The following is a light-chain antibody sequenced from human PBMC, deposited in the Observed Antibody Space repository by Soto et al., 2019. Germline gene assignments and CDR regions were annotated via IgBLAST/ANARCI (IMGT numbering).Light chain of an antibody. CDR1: SSDVGGYNY. J-gene: IGLJ2*01. Sequence: QSALTQPASVSGSPGQSITISCTGTSSDVGGYNYVSWYQQHPGKAPNLIIFDVSNRPSGVSNRFSGSKSGNAASLTISGLQAEDDADYYFSSYTCSNSPVVFGGGTKLTVL. V-gene: IGLV2-14*01. CDR3: SSYTCSNSPVV. CDR2: DVS.